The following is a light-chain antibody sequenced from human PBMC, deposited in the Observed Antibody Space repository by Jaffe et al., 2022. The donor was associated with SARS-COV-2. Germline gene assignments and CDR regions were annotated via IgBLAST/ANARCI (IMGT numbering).Light chain of an antibody. CDR1: NIGGKS. J-gene: IGLJ3*02. CDR3: QVWAGSSDHGV. V-gene: IGLV3-21*02. CDR2: DDS. Sequence: SYVLTQSPSVSVAPGQTATITCGGNNIGGKSVYWYQQKPGQAPVLVVYDDSDRPSRIPERFSGSNSGNTATLTISRVEAGDEADYYCQVWAGSSDHGVFGGGTKLTVL.